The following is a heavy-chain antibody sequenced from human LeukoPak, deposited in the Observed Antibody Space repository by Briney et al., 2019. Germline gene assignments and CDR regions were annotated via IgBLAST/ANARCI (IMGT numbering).Heavy chain of an antibody. D-gene: IGHD2-2*01. CDR3: ARRGYCTSITCYYLD. J-gene: IGHJ4*02. Sequence: GESLKISCKGSGYSFTSYWIGWVRQMPGKGLEWVGIIYPGDSDTRYSPSFQGQVTISADKSISTAYLQWSGLKASDTAMYYCARRGYCTSITCYYLDWGPGTLVTVSS. CDR1: GYSFTSYW. CDR2: IYPGDSDT. V-gene: IGHV5-51*01.